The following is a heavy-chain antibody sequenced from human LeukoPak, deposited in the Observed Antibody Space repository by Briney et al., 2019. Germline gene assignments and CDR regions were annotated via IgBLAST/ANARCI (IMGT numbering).Heavy chain of an antibody. V-gene: IGHV5-10-1*01. CDR2: IDPSDSYT. CDR1: GYSFTSYW. CDR3: ARHGGGITMVRGYYYGMDV. J-gene: IGHJ6*02. D-gene: IGHD3-10*01. Sequence: KIEESLRISCKGSGYSFTSYWISWVRQLPGKGLEWMGRIDPSDSYTNYSPSFQGHVTISADKSISTAYLQWSSLKASDTAMYYCARHGGGITMVRGYYYGMDVWGQGTTVTVSS.